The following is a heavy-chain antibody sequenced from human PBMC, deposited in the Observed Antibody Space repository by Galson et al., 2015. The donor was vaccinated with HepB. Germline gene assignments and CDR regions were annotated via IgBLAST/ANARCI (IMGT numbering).Heavy chain of an antibody. CDR2: ISSSSYT. V-gene: IGHV3-11*05. D-gene: IGHD5-18*01. CDR3: ARDQDSYALDV. Sequence: SLRLSCAASGFTFSDYYMSWIRQAPGKGLEWVSYISSSSYTNYADSVRGRFTVSRDNAKNSLYLQMNSLRAEDTAVYYCARDQDSYALDVWGQGTMVTVSS. J-gene: IGHJ3*01. CDR1: GFTFSDYY.